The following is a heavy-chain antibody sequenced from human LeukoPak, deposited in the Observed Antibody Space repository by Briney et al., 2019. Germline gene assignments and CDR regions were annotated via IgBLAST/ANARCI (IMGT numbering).Heavy chain of an antibody. CDR2: ISGSGGST. Sequence: GGSLRLSCAASGFTFSSYAMSWVRQAPGKGLEWVSAISGSGGSTCYADSVKGRFTISRDNSKNTLYLQMNSLRAEDTAVYYCAKDKSVVPASHDYWGQGTLVTVSS. V-gene: IGHV3-23*01. CDR3: AKDKSVVPASHDY. D-gene: IGHD2-2*01. J-gene: IGHJ4*02. CDR1: GFTFSSYA.